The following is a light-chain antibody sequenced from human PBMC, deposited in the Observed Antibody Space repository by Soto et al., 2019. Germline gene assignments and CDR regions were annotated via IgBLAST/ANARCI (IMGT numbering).Light chain of an antibody. V-gene: IGKV1-6*01. CDR2: AAS. Sequence: AIQMTQSPSSLSASVGDRVTITCRASQAIRNDLGWYQQKPGQAPKVLNYAASSIQSAVPSRFSGSGSGTDSTLTSSSPQPADFAPYYYLQDYSYPRTFGQGTKVEI. CDR3: LQDYSYPRT. J-gene: IGKJ1*01. CDR1: QAIRND.